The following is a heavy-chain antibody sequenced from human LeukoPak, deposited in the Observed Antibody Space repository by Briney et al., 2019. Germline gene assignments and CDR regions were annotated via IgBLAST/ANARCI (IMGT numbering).Heavy chain of an antibody. CDR1: GYTFTSYG. V-gene: IGHV1-18*01. D-gene: IGHD6-19*01. CDR3: ASCSSGWSEFDY. J-gene: IGHJ4*02. Sequence: ASMKVSCKASGYTFTSYGISWVRQAPGQGLEWMGWISAYNGNTNYAQKLQGRVTMTTDTSTSTAYMELRSLRSDDTAVYYCASCSSGWSEFDYWGQGTLVTVSS. CDR2: ISAYNGNT.